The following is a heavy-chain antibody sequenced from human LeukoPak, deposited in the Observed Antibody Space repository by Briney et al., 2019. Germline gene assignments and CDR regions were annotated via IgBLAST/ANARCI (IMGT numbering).Heavy chain of an antibody. Sequence: PGGSLRLSCAAPGFTFSNAWMSWVRQAPGKGLEWVGRIKSKTDGGTTDYAAPVKGRFTISRDDSKNTLYLQMNSLKTEDTAVYYCTTGPMIVVVITTSGGYATFDYWGQGTLVTVSS. J-gene: IGHJ4*02. CDR1: GFTFSNAW. CDR3: TTGPMIVVVITTSGGYATFDY. CDR2: IKSKTDGGTT. V-gene: IGHV3-15*01. D-gene: IGHD3-22*01.